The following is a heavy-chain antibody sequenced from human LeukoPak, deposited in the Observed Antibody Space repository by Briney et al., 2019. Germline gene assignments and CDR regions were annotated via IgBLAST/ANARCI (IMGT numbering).Heavy chain of an antibody. Sequence: RTSETLSLTCTVSGGSISSYYWSWIRQPPGKGLEWIGYIYYSGSTNYNPSLKSRVTISVDTSKNKFSLKLSAVTAADTAVYYRARGVHGDYRWYFDLWGRGTLVTVSS. J-gene: IGHJ2*01. CDR1: GGSISSYY. D-gene: IGHD4-17*01. CDR2: IYYSGST. CDR3: ARGVHGDYRWYFDL. V-gene: IGHV4-59*01.